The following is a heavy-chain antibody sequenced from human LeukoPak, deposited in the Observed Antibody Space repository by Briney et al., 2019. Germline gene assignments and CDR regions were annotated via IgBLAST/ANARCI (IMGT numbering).Heavy chain of an antibody. D-gene: IGHD3-22*01. J-gene: IGHJ4*02. CDR1: GFTFSSYS. V-gene: IGHV3-21*01. CDR3: ARVIQTFYYDSSGYYSSASNDF. Sequence: GGSLRLSCAASGFTFSSYSMNWVRQAPGKGLEWVSSISSSSSYTYYADSEKGRFTISRDNGKNSLYLQRNSLRAEDTAVYYCARVIQTFYYDSSGYYSSASNDFWGQGTLVTVSS. CDR2: ISSSSSYT.